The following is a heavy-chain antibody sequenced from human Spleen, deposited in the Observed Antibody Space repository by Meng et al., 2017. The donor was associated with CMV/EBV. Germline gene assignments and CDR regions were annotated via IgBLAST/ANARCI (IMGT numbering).Heavy chain of an antibody. J-gene: IGHJ5*02. CDR1: ESVSSGSYY. CDR2: IYYSGST. CDR3: ARVSVIAVAGNWFDP. V-gene: IGHV4-61*01. D-gene: IGHD6-13*01. Sequence: ESVSSGSYYWSWIRQPPGKGLEWIGYIYYSGSTNYNPSLKSRVTISVDTSKNQFSLKLSSVTAADTAVYYCARVSVIAVAGNWFDPWGQGTLVTVSS.